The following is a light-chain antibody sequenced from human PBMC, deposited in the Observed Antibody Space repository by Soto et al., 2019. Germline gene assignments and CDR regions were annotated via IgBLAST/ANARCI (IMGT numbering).Light chain of an antibody. CDR2: GAS. CDR1: HSVSSS. Sequence: EIVMTQSPATLSVSPGERATLFCRASHSVSSSLAWYQQKPGQAPRLLIHGASTRATGIPARFSGSGSGTEFTLTISSLQSEDFAVYYWQQYSDCRPQFGQGTKVEIK. CDR3: QQYSDCRPQ. J-gene: IGKJ1*01. V-gene: IGKV3-15*01.